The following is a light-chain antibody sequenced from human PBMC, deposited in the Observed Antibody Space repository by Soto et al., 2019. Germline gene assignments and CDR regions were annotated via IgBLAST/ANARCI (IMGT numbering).Light chain of an antibody. CDR3: ATWDDSLNGHVV. CDR2: SNN. V-gene: IGLV1-44*01. CDR1: RSNIGSNT. J-gene: IGLJ2*01. Sequence: QSVLSQPPSASGTPGQRVTISCSGSRSNIGSNTVNWYQQLPGTAPKLLMYSNNQRPSGVSDRFSGSKSGTSASRAVRGLQSEDEADYYCATWDDSLNGHVVFGGGTKLTVL.